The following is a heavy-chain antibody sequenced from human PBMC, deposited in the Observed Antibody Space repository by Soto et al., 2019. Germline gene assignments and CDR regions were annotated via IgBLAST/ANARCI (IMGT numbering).Heavy chain of an antibody. J-gene: IGHJ4*02. CDR1: GFTFTNAW. V-gene: IGHV3-15*01. D-gene: IGHD6-13*01. CDR3: ATEGIASRPPFDY. Sequence: GSLRLSCAASGFTFTNAWMSWVRQAPGKGLEWVGHIKSRADDGTTDYAAPLKGRFTISRDDSKNMLYLQMNSLKTEDTAVYFCATEGIASRPPFDYWGQGTLVTVSS. CDR2: IKSRADDGTT.